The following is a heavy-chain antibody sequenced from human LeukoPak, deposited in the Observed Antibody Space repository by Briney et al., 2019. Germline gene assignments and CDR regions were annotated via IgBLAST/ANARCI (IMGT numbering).Heavy chain of an antibody. J-gene: IGHJ6*03. CDR2: IYYSGST. D-gene: IGHD6-19*01. Sequence: SETLSLTCTVSGGSISSYYWSWIRQPPGKGLEWIGYIYYSGSTNYNPSLTSRVTISVDTSKNQFSLKLSSVTAADTAVYYCARVPQSYYYYYMDVWGKGTTVTVSS. CDR3: ARVPQSYYYYYMDV. V-gene: IGHV4-59*01. CDR1: GGSISSYY.